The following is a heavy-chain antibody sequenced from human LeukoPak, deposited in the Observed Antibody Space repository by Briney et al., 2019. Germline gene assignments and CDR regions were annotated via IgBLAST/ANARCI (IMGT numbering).Heavy chain of an antibody. CDR1: GGSISSGGYY. J-gene: IGHJ4*02. V-gene: IGHV4-31*03. D-gene: IGHD6-13*01. Sequence: PSETLSLTCTVSGGSISSGGYYWSWIRQHPGKGLEWIGYIYYSGSTYYNPSLKSRLTISVDTSKNQFSLKLSSVTAADTAVYYCARRISSNWIFDYWGQGTLVTVSS. CDR3: ARRISSNWIFDY. CDR2: IYYSGST.